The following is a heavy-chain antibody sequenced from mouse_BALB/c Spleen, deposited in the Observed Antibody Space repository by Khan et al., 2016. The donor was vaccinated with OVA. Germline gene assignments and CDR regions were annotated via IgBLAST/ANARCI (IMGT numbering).Heavy chain of an antibody. CDR3: ARRDSYGGSDYVLDY. CDR2: INTYSGDA. CDR1: GYTFKNYG. Sequence: QIQLVQSGPELKKPGETVKISCKASGYTFKNYGMNWVKQAPGKGLKWMGWINTYSGDATYADDFKGRFAFSLETSASTAYLQINNLKNEDMATYFCARRDSYGGSDYVLDYWGQGTSVTVSS. V-gene: IGHV9-1*02. J-gene: IGHJ4*01. D-gene: IGHD1-1*01.